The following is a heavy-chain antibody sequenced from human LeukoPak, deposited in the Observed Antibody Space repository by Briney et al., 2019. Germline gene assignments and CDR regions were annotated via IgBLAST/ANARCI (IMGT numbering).Heavy chain of an antibody. V-gene: IGHV3-23*01. CDR2: ISGSGGGT. CDR1: GITLSNYA. J-gene: IGHJ4*02. D-gene: IGHD3-22*01. Sequence: GGSLRLSCAVSGITLSNYAMTWVRQAPGKGLEWVAGISGSGGGTNYADSVKGRFTISRDNYKSTLYLQMNSLGAEDTAVYFCAKRGVVIRVILVGFHKEAYYFDSWGQGALVTVSS. CDR3: AKRGVVIRVILVGFHKEAYYFDS.